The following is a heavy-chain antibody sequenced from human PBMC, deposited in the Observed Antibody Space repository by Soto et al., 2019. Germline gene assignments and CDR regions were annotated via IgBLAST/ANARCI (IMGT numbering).Heavy chain of an antibody. CDR3: PRLTRGVYDLDRLWEKFDY. D-gene: IGHD5-12*01. Sequence: QITVKESGLTLVKPTQTLTLTCTFSGFSLSTNGMGVGWIRQSPGKALEWLALIYWDDDKRYSPSLRSRLTITQAPAKNQVALTMTNLDPVDTATYYCPRLTRGVYDLDRLWEKFDYWGQGTLVTVSS. J-gene: IGHJ4*02. CDR2: IYWDDDK. V-gene: IGHV2-5*02. CDR1: GFSLSTNGMG.